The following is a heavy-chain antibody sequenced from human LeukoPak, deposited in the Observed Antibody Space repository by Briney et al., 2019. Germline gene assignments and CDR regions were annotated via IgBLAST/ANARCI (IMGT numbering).Heavy chain of an antibody. CDR3: ARRVYGSGSYYNAPDYYYYYMDV. CDR1: GYSFTSYW. Sequence: GESLKISCKGSGYSFTSYWIGWVRQMPGKGLEWMGIIYPGDSDTGYSPSFQGQVTISADKSISTAYLQWSSLKASDTAMYYCARRVYGSGSYYNAPDYYYYYMDVWGKGTTVTVSS. J-gene: IGHJ6*03. V-gene: IGHV5-51*01. D-gene: IGHD3-10*01. CDR2: IYPGDSDT.